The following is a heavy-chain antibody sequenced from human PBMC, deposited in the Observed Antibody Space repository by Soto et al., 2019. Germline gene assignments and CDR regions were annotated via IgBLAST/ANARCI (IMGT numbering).Heavy chain of an antibody. D-gene: IGHD3-22*01. V-gene: IGHV3-11*06. CDR3: ARNFDSGEYYSDY. J-gene: IGHJ4*02. Sequence: GGSLRLSCAASGFPFSDYYMSGIRPAPGEGLEWISYISSSAYTIYADSVKGRFTISRDNAKNSLFLQMTSLRVEDTVVYYCARNFDSGEYYSDYWGQGTLGTVSS. CDR1: GFPFSDYY. CDR2: ISSSAYT.